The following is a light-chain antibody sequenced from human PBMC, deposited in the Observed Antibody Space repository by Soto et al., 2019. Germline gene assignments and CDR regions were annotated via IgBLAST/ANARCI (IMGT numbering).Light chain of an antibody. CDR1: QSISSY. V-gene: IGKV1-39*01. CDR3: QQSYSTPYT. CDR2: AAS. J-gene: IGKJ2*01. Sequence: DIQMTQSPSPLSASVGDRVTITCRASQSISSYLNWYQQKPGKATNLLIYAASSLQSGVPSRFGGSGSGTDFTLTISSLQPEDFATYYCQQSYSTPYTFGQGTKLEIK.